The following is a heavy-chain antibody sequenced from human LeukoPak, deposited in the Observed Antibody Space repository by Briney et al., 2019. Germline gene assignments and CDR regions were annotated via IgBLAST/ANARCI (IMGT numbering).Heavy chain of an antibody. Sequence: IGYIYHSGSTYYNPSLKSRVTKSVDRSKNQFSLKLSSVTAADTAVYYCARVGSSGLGDFDYWGQGTLVTVSS. J-gene: IGHJ4*02. D-gene: IGHD6-19*01. V-gene: IGHV4-30-2*01. CDR2: IYHSGST. CDR3: ARVGSSGLGDFDY.